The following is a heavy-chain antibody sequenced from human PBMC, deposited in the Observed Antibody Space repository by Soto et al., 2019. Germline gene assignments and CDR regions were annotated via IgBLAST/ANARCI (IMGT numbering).Heavy chain of an antibody. D-gene: IGHD4-17*01. J-gene: IGHJ4*02. Sequence: RLEWRGWINAGNGNTKYSQTFQGRVTITRDTSASTAYMELSSLRSDDTAVYYCAREWDYGDYAYFDIWGQPTLLSGSS. V-gene: IGHV1-3*01. CDR3: AREWDYGDYAYFDI. CDR2: INAGNGNT.